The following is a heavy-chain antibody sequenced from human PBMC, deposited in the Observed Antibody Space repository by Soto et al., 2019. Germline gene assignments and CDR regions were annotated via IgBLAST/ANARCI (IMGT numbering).Heavy chain of an antibody. D-gene: IGHD3-3*01. CDR2: IYWNDDK. J-gene: IGHJ4*02. CDR3: AHLNVLRFLEWLSYFDY. V-gene: IGHV2-5*01. Sequence: SGPTLVNPTQTLTLTCTFSGFSLSTSGVGVGWIRQPPGKALEWLALIYWNDDKRYSPSLKSRLTITKDTSKNQVVLTMTNMDPVDTATYYCAHLNVLRFLEWLSYFDYWGQGTLVTVSS. CDR1: GFSLSTSGVG.